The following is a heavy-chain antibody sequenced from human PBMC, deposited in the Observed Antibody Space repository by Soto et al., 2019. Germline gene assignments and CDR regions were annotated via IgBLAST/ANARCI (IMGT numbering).Heavy chain of an antibody. J-gene: IGHJ4*02. CDR2: IYYNGNT. D-gene: IGHD2-2*01. CDR3: VIHMHHPNFEY. V-gene: IGHV4-39*01. Sequence: PSETLSLTCAVSGGSITSGPYYWAWVRQPPGKELEWIGDIYYNGNTYYNPSLRSRATISRDTSKNQFSLNLNSLTAADTAVYYCVIHMHHPNFEYWGQGALVTVSS. CDR1: GGSITSGPYY.